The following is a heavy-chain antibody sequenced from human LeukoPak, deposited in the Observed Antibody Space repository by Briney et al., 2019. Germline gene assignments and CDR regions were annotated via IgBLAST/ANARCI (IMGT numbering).Heavy chain of an antibody. CDR2: IYYSGST. Sequence: ETLSLTCTVSGGSISSYYWSWIRQPPGKGLEWIGYIYYSGSTNYNPSLKSRVTISVDTSKNQFSLKLSSVTAADTAVYYCARDRGPPYYYYYHGMDVWGQGTTVTVSS. J-gene: IGHJ6*02. V-gene: IGHV4-59*01. CDR1: GGSISSYY. D-gene: IGHD3-10*01. CDR3: ARDRGPPYYYYYHGMDV.